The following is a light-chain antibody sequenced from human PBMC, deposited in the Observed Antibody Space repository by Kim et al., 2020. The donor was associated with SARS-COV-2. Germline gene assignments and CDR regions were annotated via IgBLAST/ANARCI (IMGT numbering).Light chain of an antibody. CDR2: GNN. J-gene: IGLJ1*01. CDR1: SSNIGAGSS. Sequence: VTISCTGSSSNIGAGSSVHWYQQLPGTAPNLLINGNNNRPSGVPDRFSDSKSGTSGSLAITGLQAEDEADYYCQSYDNRLSGYVFGTGTKVTVL. CDR3: QSYDNRLSGYV. V-gene: IGLV1-40*01.